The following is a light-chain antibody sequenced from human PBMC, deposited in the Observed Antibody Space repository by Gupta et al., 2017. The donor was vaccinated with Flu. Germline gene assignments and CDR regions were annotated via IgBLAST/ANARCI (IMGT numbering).Light chain of an antibody. J-gene: IGKJ2*01. CDR1: QRIRSY. V-gene: IGKV1-39*01. Sequence: PSSLSASVGDRVTITCRASQRIRSYLDWYQQKPGKAPKLLIYAASRVQSGVPSRFSGSGSGTDFTLTISSRQPEDFATYYCQQRNSTPRTFGQGTKVEIK. CDR3: QQRNSTPRT. CDR2: AAS.